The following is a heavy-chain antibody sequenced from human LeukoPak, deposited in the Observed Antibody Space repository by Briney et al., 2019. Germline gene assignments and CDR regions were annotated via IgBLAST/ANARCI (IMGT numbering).Heavy chain of an antibody. Sequence: SETLSLTCTVSGGSISSSSYYWSWIRQPPGEGLEWIGYIYYSGSTNYNPSLKSRVTISVDTSKNQFSLKLSSVTAADTAVYYCARSLMLYSGYDFSYWGQGTLVTVSS. CDR2: IYYSGST. CDR1: GGSISSSSYY. D-gene: IGHD5-12*01. V-gene: IGHV4-61*01. J-gene: IGHJ4*02. CDR3: ARSLMLYSGYDFSY.